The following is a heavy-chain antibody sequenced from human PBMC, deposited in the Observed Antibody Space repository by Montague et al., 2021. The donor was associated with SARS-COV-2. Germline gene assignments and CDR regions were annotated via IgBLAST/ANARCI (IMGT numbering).Heavy chain of an antibody. D-gene: IGHD6-13*01. CDR3: ARAQNSWFIVHCEYCFDV. Sequence: SETLSLTCSVSGGSTSNYYWTWIRQSPGKGLQWIGYIFYTGSTKFNPSLKSRVSMSLDTSKNHFSLRLSAVTAADTARYYCARAQNSWFIVHCEYCFDVWGLGTTVTVSS. V-gene: IGHV4-59*01. CDR1: GGSTSNYY. CDR2: IFYTGST. J-gene: IGHJ6*02.